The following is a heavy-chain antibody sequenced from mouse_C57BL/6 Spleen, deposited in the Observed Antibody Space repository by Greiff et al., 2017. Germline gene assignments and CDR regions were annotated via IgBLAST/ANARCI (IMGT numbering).Heavy chain of an antibody. CDR2: VSSGGSYT. CDR3: ARHGYYSNYDGSDAMDY. J-gene: IGHJ4*01. V-gene: IGHV5-6*01. D-gene: IGHD2-5*01. CDR1: GFTFSSYG. Sequence: EVKVVESGGDLVKPGGSLKLSCAASGFTFSSYGMSWVRQTPDKRLEWVATVSSGGSYTDYPDSVKGRYTIARDNAKNTLYLQISSLKSEDTAMYYSARHGYYSNYDGSDAMDYWGQGTSVTVSS.